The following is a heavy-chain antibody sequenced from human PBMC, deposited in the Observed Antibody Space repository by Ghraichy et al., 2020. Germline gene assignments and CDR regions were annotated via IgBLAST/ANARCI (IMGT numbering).Heavy chain of an antibody. J-gene: IGHJ4*02. CDR2: IKQDGSEK. D-gene: IGHD6-19*01. Sequence: GGSLRLSCAASGFTFSSYWMSWVRQAPGKGLEWVANIKQDGSEKYYVDSVKGRFTISRDNAKNSLYLQMNSLRAEDTAVYYCARATGGGWFLPFDYWGQGTLVTVSS. V-gene: IGHV3-7*03. CDR1: GFTFSSYW. CDR3: ARATGGGWFLPFDY.